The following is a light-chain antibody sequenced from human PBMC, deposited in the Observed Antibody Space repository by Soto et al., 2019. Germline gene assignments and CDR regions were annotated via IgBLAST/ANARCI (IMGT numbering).Light chain of an antibody. CDR2: GAS. V-gene: IGKV3-20*01. J-gene: IGKJ1*01. CDR3: QQYGSSGT. Sequence: EIVLTHSPGTRSLSPGERATLSFMASQSVSNNYLAWYQQKPGQAPRLLIYGASNRATGIPDRFSGSGSGTDFTLTISRLEPEDFAVYYCQQYGSSGTFGQGTKVDIK. CDR1: QSVSNNY.